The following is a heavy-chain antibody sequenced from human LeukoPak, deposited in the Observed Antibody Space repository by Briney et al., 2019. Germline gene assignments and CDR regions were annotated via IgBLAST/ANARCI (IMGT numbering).Heavy chain of an antibody. CDR2: ISGSGDNT. J-gene: IGHJ4*02. V-gene: IGHV3-23*01. Sequence: PGGSLRLSCAASGFTFNSYAMNWVRQAPGKGLEWVSIISGSGDNTYYSDSVKGRFTISRDNSKSTVYLQMSSLRAEDTAVYYXXXXXXXXXAERPFDYWGQGTLVTVSS. CDR3: XXXXXXXXAERPFDY. CDR1: GFTFNSYA.